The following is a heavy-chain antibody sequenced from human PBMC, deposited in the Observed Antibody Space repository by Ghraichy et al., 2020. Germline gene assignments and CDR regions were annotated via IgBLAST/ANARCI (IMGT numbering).Heavy chain of an antibody. CDR3: ARGAIVATIEGYFDL. V-gene: IGHV3-21*01. D-gene: IGHD5-12*01. CDR2: ISSSSSYI. CDR1: GFTFSSYS. J-gene: IGHJ2*01. Sequence: GGSLRLSCAASGFTFSSYSMNWVRQAPGKGLEWVSSISSSSSYIYYADSVKGRFTISRDNAKNSLYLQMNSLRAEDTAVYYCARGAIVATIEGYFDLWGRCTLVTVSS.